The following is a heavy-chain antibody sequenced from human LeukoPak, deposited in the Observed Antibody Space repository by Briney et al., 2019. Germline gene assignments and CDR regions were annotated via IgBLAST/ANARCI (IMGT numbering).Heavy chain of an antibody. V-gene: IGHV3-23*01. J-gene: IGHJ3*02. Sequence: GGSLRLSCAASGFIFSSYAMSWVRQAPGKGPQWVSSISGGGRNTFYADSVKGRFTTSRDNSKNTLYLQMNSLRAEDTAVYYCAKANYGDYVLDAFDIWGQGTMVTVSS. CDR2: ISGGGRNT. CDR3: AKANYGDYVLDAFDI. D-gene: IGHD4-17*01. CDR1: GFIFSSYA.